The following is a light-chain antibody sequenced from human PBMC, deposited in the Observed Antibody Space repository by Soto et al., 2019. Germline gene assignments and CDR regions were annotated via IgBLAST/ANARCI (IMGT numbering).Light chain of an antibody. J-gene: IGLJ2*01. CDR3: SSYTSSSPLVV. Sequence: QSALTQPASVSGSPGQSITISCTGTSSDVGGYNYVSWYQQHPGKAPKIMIYDVSNRPSGVSNRLSGSKSGNKASLTISGRQAEDEDDYYGSSYTSSSPLVVFGGGTKLTVL. V-gene: IGLV2-14*01. CDR2: DVS. CDR1: SSDVGGYNY.